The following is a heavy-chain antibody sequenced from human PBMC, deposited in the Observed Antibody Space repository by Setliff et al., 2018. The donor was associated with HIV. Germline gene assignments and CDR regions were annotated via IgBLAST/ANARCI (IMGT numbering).Heavy chain of an antibody. Sequence: GGSLRLSCAASGLSISSNYMSWVRQAPGKGLEWVSIIYSSGDAYYSDSLKGRFTISRDNSRNTLYLQMSSLRADDTAVYYCARVVVVIGSQDYFDYWGQGMLVTVSS. V-gene: IGHV3-66*02. J-gene: IGHJ4*02. D-gene: IGHD2-21*01. CDR3: ARVVVVIGSQDYFDY. CDR1: GLSISSNY. CDR2: IYSSGDA.